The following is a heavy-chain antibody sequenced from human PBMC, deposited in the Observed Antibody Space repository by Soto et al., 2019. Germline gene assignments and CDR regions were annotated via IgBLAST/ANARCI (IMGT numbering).Heavy chain of an antibody. CDR3: ASPHNMPDDVFEV. CDR2: INSDGSST. V-gene: IGHV3-74*01. J-gene: IGHJ3*01. D-gene: IGHD1-1*01. CDR1: GFTFTNYW. Sequence: LLLSCAASGFTFTNYWMQWVRQAPGKGLVWVSRINSDGSSTSHAVSVKGRFTISCVNAKNTLYLQRSTLRAEDTAVYYCASPHNMPDDVFEVWGRGTVGTVSS.